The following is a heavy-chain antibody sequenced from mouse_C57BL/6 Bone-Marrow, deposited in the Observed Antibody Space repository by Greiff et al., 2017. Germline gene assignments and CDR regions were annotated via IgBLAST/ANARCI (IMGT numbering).Heavy chain of an antibody. CDR2: IYPGSGST. D-gene: IGHD2-5*01. CDR3: ASGSNHTRYYAMDY. CDR1: GYTFTSYW. V-gene: IGHV1-55*01. J-gene: IGHJ4*01. Sequence: QVQLQQPGAELVKPGASVKMSCKASGYTFTSYWITWVKQRPGQGLEWIGDIYPGSGSTNYNEKFKSKATLTVDTSSSTAYMQLSSLTSEDSAVYYCASGSNHTRYYAMDYWGQGTSVTVSS.